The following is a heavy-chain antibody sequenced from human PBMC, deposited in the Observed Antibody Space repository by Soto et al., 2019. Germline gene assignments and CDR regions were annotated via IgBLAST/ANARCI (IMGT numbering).Heavy chain of an antibody. D-gene: IGHD3-16*02. V-gene: IGHV3-7*03. CDR3: ARVVIDYDYVWGSYRPTHYFDY. CDR2: IKQDGSEK. Sequence: PGGSLRLSCAASGFTFSSYWMSWVRQAPGKGLEWVANIKQDGSEKYYVDSVKGRFTISRDNAKNSLYLQMNSLRAEATAGYYCARVVIDYDYVWGSYRPTHYFDYWGQGTLVTVSS. CDR1: GFTFSSYW. J-gene: IGHJ4*02.